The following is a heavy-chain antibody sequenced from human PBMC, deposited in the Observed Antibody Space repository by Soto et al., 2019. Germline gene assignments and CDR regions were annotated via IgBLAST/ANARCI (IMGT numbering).Heavy chain of an antibody. J-gene: IGHJ1*01. CDR2: INPRGGST. V-gene: IGHV1-46*01. D-gene: IGHD3-16*01. CDR3: ARGWGDFQH. Sequence: QVQLVQSGAEVKKPGASVKVSCKASGYTFTSYYMLWVRQAPGQGIEWMGIINPRGGSTNYAQKFQGRVTMTRDTSTSTVYMELSSLRSEDTAVYYWARGWGDFQHWGQGTLVTVSS. CDR1: GYTFTSYY.